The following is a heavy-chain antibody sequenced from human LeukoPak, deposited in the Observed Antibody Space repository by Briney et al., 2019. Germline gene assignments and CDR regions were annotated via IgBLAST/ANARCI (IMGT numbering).Heavy chain of an antibody. Sequence: ASVKVSCKAFGYTFTGYNMHWVQQAPGQGLEWMGWVSPNSGGTNYAQKFQGRVTMTRDTSINTAYMELRRLRSDDTAVYYCAPTDVEYFDYWGQGTLVTVSS. CDR1: GYTFTGYN. J-gene: IGHJ4*02. CDR3: APTDVEYFDY. V-gene: IGHV1-2*02. CDR2: VSPNSGGT. D-gene: IGHD3-3*01.